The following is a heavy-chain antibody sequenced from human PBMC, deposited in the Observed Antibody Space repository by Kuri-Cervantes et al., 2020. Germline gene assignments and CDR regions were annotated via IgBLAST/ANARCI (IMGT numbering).Heavy chain of an antibody. D-gene: IGHD3-22*01. Sequence: SVKVSCKTSGYTFTSYAMHWVRQAPGQRLEWMGGIIPIFGTANYAQKFQGRVTITTDESTSTAYMELSSLRSEDTAVYYCARVLSDYYDSSGYGYWGQGTLVTVSS. CDR3: ARVLSDYYDSSGYGY. J-gene: IGHJ4*02. CDR2: IIPIFGTA. V-gene: IGHV1-69*05. CDR1: GYTFTSYA.